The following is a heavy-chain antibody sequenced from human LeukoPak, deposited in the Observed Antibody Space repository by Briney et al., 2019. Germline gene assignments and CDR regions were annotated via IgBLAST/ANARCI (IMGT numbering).Heavy chain of an antibody. CDR3: ARASAVVAASFSGYYYYMDV. V-gene: IGHV1-46*01. Sequence: ASVKVSCKASGYTFTSYYMHWVRQAPGQGLEWMGIINPSGGSTSYAQKFQGRVTISVDTSKNQFSLKLSSVTAADTAVYYCARASAVVAASFSGYYYYMDVWGKGTTVTVSS. CDR1: GYTFTSYY. CDR2: INPSGGST. J-gene: IGHJ6*03. D-gene: IGHD2-15*01.